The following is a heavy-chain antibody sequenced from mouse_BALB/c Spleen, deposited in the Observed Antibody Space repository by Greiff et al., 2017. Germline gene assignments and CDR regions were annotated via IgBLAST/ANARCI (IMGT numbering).Heavy chain of an antibody. V-gene: IGHV1-9*01. D-gene: IGHD2-14*01. J-gene: IGHJ1*01. Sequence: VQLQQSGAELMKPGASVKISCKATGYTFSSYWIEWVKQRPGHGLEWIGEILPGSGSTNYNEKFKGKATFTADTSSNTAYMQLSSLTSEDSAVYYCARWRYDGSYWYFDVWGAGTTVTVSS. CDR1: GYTFSSYW. CDR2: ILPGSGST. CDR3: ARWRYDGSYWYFDV.